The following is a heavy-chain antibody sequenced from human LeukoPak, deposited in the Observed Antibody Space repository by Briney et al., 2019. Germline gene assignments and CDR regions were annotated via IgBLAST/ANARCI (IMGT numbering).Heavy chain of an antibody. V-gene: IGHV4-39*01. CDR1: GGSISSSDYY. CDR3: ARVNRIVYYYDSSGYY. Sequence: SETLSLTCTVSGGSISSSDYYWGWIRQLPGKGLEWIASIYYSGTIHYNPSLKSRVTMSVDTSKNQFSLKLSSVTAADTAVYYCARVNRIVYYYDSSGYYWGQGTLVTVSS. CDR2: IYYSGTI. D-gene: IGHD3-22*01. J-gene: IGHJ4*02.